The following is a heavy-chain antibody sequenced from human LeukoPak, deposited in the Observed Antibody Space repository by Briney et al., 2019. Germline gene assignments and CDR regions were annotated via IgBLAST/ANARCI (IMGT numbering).Heavy chain of an antibody. D-gene: IGHD6-19*01. CDR2: IYHSGST. Sequence: SETLSLTCAVSGGSISSGGYSWSWIRQPPGKGLEWIGYIYHSGSTYYNPSLKSRVTMSVDTSKNQFSLKLRSVTAADTAVYYCARERSGWPFDYWGQGTLVTVSS. J-gene: IGHJ4*02. CDR3: ARERSGWPFDY. V-gene: IGHV4-30-2*01. CDR1: GGSISSGGYS.